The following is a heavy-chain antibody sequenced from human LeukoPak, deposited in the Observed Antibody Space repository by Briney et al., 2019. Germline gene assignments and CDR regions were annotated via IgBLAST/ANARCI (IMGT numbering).Heavy chain of an antibody. CDR1: GFTFSHYA. V-gene: IGHV3-30*18. CDR2: ISFDGTNK. J-gene: IGHJ4*02. CDR3: AKGGYYERPWYFDY. Sequence: GGSLRLSCAASGFTFSHYAMHRVREAPGTGLEWVAVISFDGTNKFYADSVKGRFTISRDNSNNALYLQMNSLRAEDTAVYYCAKGGYYERPWYFDYWGQGTLVTVSS. D-gene: IGHD3-22*01.